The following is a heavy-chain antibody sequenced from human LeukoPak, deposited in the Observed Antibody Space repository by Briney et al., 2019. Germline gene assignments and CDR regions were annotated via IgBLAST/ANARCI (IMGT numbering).Heavy chain of an antibody. CDR2: ISWDGGST. J-gene: IGHJ4*02. CDR1: GFTFDDYA. CDR3: AKDMDFVVPAAPGDY. D-gene: IGHD2-2*01. V-gene: IGHV3-43D*03. Sequence: PGGSLRLSCAASGFTFDDYAMHWVRQAPGKGLEWVSLISWDGGSTYYADSVKGRFTISRDNSKNSLYLQMNSLRAEDTALYYCAKDMDFVVPAAPGDYWGQGTLVTVSS.